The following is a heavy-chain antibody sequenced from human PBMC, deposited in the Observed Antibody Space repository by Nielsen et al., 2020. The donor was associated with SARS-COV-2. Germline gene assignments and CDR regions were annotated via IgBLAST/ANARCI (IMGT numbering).Heavy chain of an antibody. D-gene: IGHD2-15*01. Sequence: GGSLRLSCAASGFTVSSNYMSWVRQAPGKGLEWVSVIYSGGSTYYADSVKGRFTISRDNSKNTLYLQMNSLRAEDTAVYYCARGSAPRYFQHWGQGTLVTVFS. J-gene: IGHJ1*01. V-gene: IGHV3-53*01. CDR3: ARGSAPRYFQH. CDR1: GFTVSSNY. CDR2: IYSGGST.